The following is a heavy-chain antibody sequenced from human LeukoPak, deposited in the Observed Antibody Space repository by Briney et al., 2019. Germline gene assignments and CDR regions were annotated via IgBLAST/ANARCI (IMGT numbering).Heavy chain of an antibody. Sequence: KPSETLSLTCAVYGGSFSGYYWSWIRQPPGKGLEWIGEINHSGSTNYNPSLKSRVTISVDTSKNQFSLKLSSVTAADTAVYYCARSLGWYVVYWGQGTLVTVSS. V-gene: IGHV4-34*01. CDR3: ARSLGWYVVY. CDR2: INHSGST. CDR1: GGSFSGYY. D-gene: IGHD6-19*01. J-gene: IGHJ4*02.